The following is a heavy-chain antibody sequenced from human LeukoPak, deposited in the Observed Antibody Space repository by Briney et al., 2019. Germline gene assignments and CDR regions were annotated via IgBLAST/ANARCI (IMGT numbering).Heavy chain of an antibody. D-gene: IGHD3-16*02. CDR2: ISGSGGST. V-gene: IGHV3-23*01. Sequence: GGSLRLSCAASGFTFSSYAMSWVRQAPGKGLEWVSAISGSGGSTYYADSVKGRFTISRDNSKNTPYLQMNSLRAEDTAVYYCAKDWLAFGGVIAPDYWGQGTLVTVSS. CDR1: GFTFSSYA. J-gene: IGHJ4*02. CDR3: AKDWLAFGGVIAPDY.